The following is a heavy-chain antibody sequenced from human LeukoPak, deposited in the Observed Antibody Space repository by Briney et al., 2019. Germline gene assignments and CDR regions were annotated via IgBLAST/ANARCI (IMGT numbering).Heavy chain of an antibody. Sequence: GGSLRLSCAASGFTFSSYSMNWVRQAPGKGLEWVSSISSSSSYIYYAGSVKGRFTISRDNAKNSLYLQMNSLRAEDTAVYYCATSVDTAMVPTDYWGQGTLVTVSS. CDR2: ISSSSSYI. CDR1: GFTFSSYS. D-gene: IGHD5-18*01. CDR3: ATSVDTAMVPTDY. J-gene: IGHJ4*02. V-gene: IGHV3-21*01.